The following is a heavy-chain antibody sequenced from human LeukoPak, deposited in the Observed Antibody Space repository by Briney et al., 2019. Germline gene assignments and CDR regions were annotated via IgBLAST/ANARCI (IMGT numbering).Heavy chain of an antibody. CDR3: AKEGCSSTSCRGGFDY. V-gene: IGHV3-30*07. CDR1: GFTFSSYA. J-gene: IGHJ4*02. CDR2: ISYDGSNE. D-gene: IGHD2-2*01. Sequence: QPGGSLRLSCAASGFTFSSYAMHWVRQAPGKGLEWVALISYDGSNEYYADSVKGRFTISRDNSKNTLYLQMNSLRAEDTAVYYCAKEGCSSTSCRGGFDYWGQGTLVTVSS.